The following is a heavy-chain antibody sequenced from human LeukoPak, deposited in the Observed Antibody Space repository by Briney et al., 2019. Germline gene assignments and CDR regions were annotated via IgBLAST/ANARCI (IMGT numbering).Heavy chain of an antibody. V-gene: IGHV4-34*01. Sequence: KPSETLSLTCAVYGGSFSGYYWSWIRQPPGKGLEWIGEINHSGSTNYNPSLKSRVTISVDTSKNQFSLKLSSVTAADTAVYYCARVRGYMIGDYLDYWGQETLVTVSS. D-gene: IGHD3-22*01. CDR2: INHSGST. CDR1: GGSFSGYY. J-gene: IGHJ4*02. CDR3: ARVRGYMIGDYLDY.